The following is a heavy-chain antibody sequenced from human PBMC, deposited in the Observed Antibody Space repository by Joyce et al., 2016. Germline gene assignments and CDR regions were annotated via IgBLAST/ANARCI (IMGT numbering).Heavy chain of an antibody. CDR2: MHFNGNT. D-gene: IGHD2-15*01. J-gene: IGHJ4*02. Sequence: QVQLQESGPGLVRPSETLALTCTVSGGSVRSNYWSWIRQSPRKGPEWIGFMHFNGNTNRKPSLRSRVPISLDASKNQISLKVSSVTAADTAVYYCARGGPGGSSGGSESLDNWGQGILVTVSS. CDR1: GGSVRSNY. V-gene: IGHV4-59*02. CDR3: ARGGPGGSSGGSESLDN.